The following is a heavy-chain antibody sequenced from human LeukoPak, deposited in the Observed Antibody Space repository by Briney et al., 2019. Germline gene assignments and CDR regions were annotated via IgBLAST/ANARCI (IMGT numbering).Heavy chain of an antibody. CDR3: ARVGYSSSSTPNSFDY. CDR2: ISTYNGNT. Sequence: ASVKVSCKATGYTFTRYGISWVRQAPGQGLEWMGWISTYNGNTNYAQKLQGRVTMTTDTSTSTAYMELRSLRADDTAVYYCARVGYSSSSTPNSFDYWGQGTLVTVSS. J-gene: IGHJ4*02. V-gene: IGHV1-18*01. D-gene: IGHD2-2*03. CDR1: GYTFTRYG.